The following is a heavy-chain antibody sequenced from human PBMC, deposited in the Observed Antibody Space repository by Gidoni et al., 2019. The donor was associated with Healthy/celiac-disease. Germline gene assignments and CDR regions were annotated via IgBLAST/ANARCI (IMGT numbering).Heavy chain of an antibody. CDR3: ARRVSVAFELYYFDY. CDR1: GYSFTSYW. V-gene: IGHV5-51*01. Sequence: EVQLVQSGAEVKKPGESLKISCKGSGYSFTSYWIGWVRQMPGKGLEWMGIIYPGDSDTRYSPSFQGQVTISADKSISTAYLQWSSLKASDTAMYYCARRVSVAFELYYFDYWGQGTLVTVSS. D-gene: IGHD5-12*01. CDR2: IYPGDSDT. J-gene: IGHJ4*02.